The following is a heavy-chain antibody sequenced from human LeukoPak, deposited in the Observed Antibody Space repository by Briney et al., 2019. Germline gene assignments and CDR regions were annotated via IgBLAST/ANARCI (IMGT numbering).Heavy chain of an antibody. CDR2: INPNSGGT. V-gene: IGHV1-2*02. J-gene: IGHJ4*02. CDR1: GYNFTDYF. Sequence: ASVKVSCKASGYNFTDYFIHWVRQAPGQGLEWMGWINPNSGGTKYAQKFQGRVTLTRDTSISTAYLELSRLRSDDTAVYYCARPPAAGTDYWGQGALVTVSS. D-gene: IGHD6-13*01. CDR3: ARPPAAGTDY.